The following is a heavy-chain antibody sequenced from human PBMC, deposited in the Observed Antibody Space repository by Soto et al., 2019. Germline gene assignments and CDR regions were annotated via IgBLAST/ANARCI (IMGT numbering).Heavy chain of an antibody. CDR1: GGSISSGGTGSY. CDR3: ASGHDAYEERY. D-gene: IGHD5-12*01. Sequence: QVQLQESGPGLVKPSQTLSLTCTVSGGSISSGGTGSYWTWIRQLPGKGLEWIGSIYYTLNTYYNPYLKSRPTISIDTSENQLSLNLTSVTAADTAVYIFASGHDAYEERYWGQGTLVTVSS. V-gene: IGHV4-31*03. J-gene: IGHJ4*02. CDR2: IYYTLNT.